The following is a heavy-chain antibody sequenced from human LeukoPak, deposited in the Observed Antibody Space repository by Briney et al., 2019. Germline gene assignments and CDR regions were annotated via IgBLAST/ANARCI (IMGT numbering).Heavy chain of an antibody. V-gene: IGHV3-7*01. D-gene: IGHD6-19*01. CDR2: IKQDGNEK. CDR1: GFRFNTYW. Sequence: GGSLRLSCAASGFRFNTYWMSWVRQAPGKGLEWVANIKQDGNEKYYADSVKGRFTISRDNSKLYLQMNSLRAEDTAVYYCAKKGYSNGWRDSYYFDCWGQGTLVTVSS. CDR3: AKKGYSNGWRDSYYFDC. J-gene: IGHJ4*02.